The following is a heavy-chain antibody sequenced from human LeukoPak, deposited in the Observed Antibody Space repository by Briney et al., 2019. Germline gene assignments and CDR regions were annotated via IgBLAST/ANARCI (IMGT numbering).Heavy chain of an antibody. CDR1: GFTFDDYA. CDR2: ISWNSGSI. J-gene: IGHJ4*02. D-gene: IGHD6-13*01. V-gene: IGHV3-9*01. CDR3: AKDKSASIAAAGAFDY. Sequence: PGGSLRLSCAASGFTFDDYAMHWVRQAPGKGLEWVSGISWNSGSIGYADSVKGRFTISRDNAKNSLYLQMNSLRAEDTALYYCAKDKSASIAAAGAFDYWGQGTLVTVSS.